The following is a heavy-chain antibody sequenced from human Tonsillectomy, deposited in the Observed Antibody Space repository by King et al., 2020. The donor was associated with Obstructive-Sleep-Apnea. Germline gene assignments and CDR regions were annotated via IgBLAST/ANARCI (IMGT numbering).Heavy chain of an antibody. J-gene: IGHJ6*02. CDR3: ASEEWGSMVRGARYYYYGMDV. D-gene: IGHD3-10*01. CDR2: IWYDGSNK. CDR1: GFTFSSYG. Sequence: QLVQSGGGVVQPGRSLRLSCAASGFTFSSYGMHWVRQAPGKGLEWVAVIWYDGSNKYYADSVKGRFTIPRDNSKNTLYLQMNSLRAEDTAVYYCASEEWGSMVRGARYYYYGMDVWGQGTTVTVSS. V-gene: IGHV3-33*01.